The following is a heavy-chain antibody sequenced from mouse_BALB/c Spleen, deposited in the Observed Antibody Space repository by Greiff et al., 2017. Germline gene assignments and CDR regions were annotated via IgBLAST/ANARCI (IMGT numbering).Heavy chain of an antibody. CDR1: GYTFTNYW. D-gene: IGHD2-2*01. CDR2: IYPGGGYT. Sequence: VPLVESGAELVRPGTSVKISCKASGYTFTNYWLGWVKQRPGHGLEWIGDIYPGGGYTNYNEKFKGKATLTADTSSSTAYMQLSSLTSEDSAVYFCASYGYGVWFAYWGQGTLVTVSA. CDR3: ASYGYGVWFAY. J-gene: IGHJ3*01. V-gene: IGHV1-63*02.